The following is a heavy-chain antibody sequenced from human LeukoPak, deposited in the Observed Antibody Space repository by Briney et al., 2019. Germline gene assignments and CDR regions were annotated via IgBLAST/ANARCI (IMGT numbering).Heavy chain of an antibody. CDR2: ISYDGSNK. Sequence: PGGSLRLSCAASGFTFSSYAMHWVRQAPGKGLEWVAVISYDGSNKYYADSVKGRFTISRDNSKNTLYLQMNSLKASDTAMYYCARLVSSSYYFDYWGQGTLVTVSS. J-gene: IGHJ4*02. CDR3: ARLVSSSYYFDY. D-gene: IGHD6-6*01. V-gene: IGHV3-30*04. CDR1: GFTFSSYA.